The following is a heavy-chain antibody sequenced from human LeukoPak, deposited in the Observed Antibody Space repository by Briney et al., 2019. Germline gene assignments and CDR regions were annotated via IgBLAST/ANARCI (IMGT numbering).Heavy chain of an antibody. CDR2: INTSGST. CDR3: ARRRWLQPLDY. V-gene: IGHV4-4*07. CDR1: GGSMRNYY. D-gene: IGHD5-24*01. Sequence: PSETLSLTCTVSGGSMRNYYWSWIRQPAGRGLEWIGRINTSGSTKYNPSLKSRVTMSVDTSKNQFSLRLSSVTAADTAVYYCARRRWLQPLDYWGQGTLVIVSS. J-gene: IGHJ4*02.